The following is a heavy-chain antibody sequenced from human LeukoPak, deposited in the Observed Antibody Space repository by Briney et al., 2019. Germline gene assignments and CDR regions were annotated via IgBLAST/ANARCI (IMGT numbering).Heavy chain of an antibody. Sequence: GGSLRLSCAASGFTFSSYAMHWVRQAPGKGLEWVSSISSSSSYIYYADSVKGRFTISRDNAKNSLYPQMNSLRAEDTAVYYCASDILTGYPYYFDYWGQGTLVTVSS. CDR2: ISSSSSYI. J-gene: IGHJ4*02. V-gene: IGHV3-21*01. CDR1: GFTFSSYA. D-gene: IGHD3-9*01. CDR3: ASDILTGYPYYFDY.